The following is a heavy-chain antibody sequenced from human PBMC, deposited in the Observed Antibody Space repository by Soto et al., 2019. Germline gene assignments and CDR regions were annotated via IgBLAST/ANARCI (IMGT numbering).Heavy chain of an antibody. CDR2: ISYDGSNK. V-gene: IGHV3-30*18. CDR3: AKGGLTGYFHPPEYYYYYYMDV. D-gene: IGHD3-9*01. Sequence: GGSLRLSCAASGFTFSSYGMHWVRQAPGKGLEWVAVISYDGSNKYYADSVKGRFTISRDNSKNTLYLQMNSLRAEDTAVYYCAKGGLTGYFHPPEYYYYYYMDVWGKGTTVTVSS. CDR1: GFTFSSYG. J-gene: IGHJ6*03.